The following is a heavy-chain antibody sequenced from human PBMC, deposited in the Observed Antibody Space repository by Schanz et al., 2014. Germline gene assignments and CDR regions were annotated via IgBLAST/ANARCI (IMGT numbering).Heavy chain of an antibody. CDR2: ISPYTGNT. CDR1: GGTFSSFG. J-gene: IGHJ6*03. V-gene: IGHV1-18*01. D-gene: IGHD6-19*01. CDR3: ARLGTGMAVAGSVIDSYYYYMDV. Sequence: VQLEQSGAEVKKPGSSVKVSCKASGGTFSSFGINWVRQAPGQGLEWVGWISPYTGNTHYFDKMEGRVTMTTDTSTSTAYMELRSLRSEDTAVYYCARLGTGMAVAGSVIDSYYYYMDVWGEGTTXTVSS.